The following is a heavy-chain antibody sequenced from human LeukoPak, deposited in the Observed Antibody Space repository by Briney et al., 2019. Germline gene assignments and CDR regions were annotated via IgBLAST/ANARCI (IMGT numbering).Heavy chain of an antibody. CDR3: VHSEVGYCSGGSCYAAWFYFDY. D-gene: IGHD2-15*01. Sequence: SGPTLVNPTQTLTLTCTFSGFSLSTSGVGVGWIRQPPGKALEWLALIYWDDDKRYSPSLKSRLTITKDTTKNQVVLTITNMDPVDTATCYCVHSEVGYCSGGSCYAAWFYFDYWGQGTLVTVSS. CDR1: GFSLSTSGVG. CDR2: IYWDDDK. V-gene: IGHV2-5*02. J-gene: IGHJ4*02.